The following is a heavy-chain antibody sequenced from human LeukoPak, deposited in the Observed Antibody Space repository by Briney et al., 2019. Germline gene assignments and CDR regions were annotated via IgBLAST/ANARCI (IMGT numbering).Heavy chain of an antibody. Sequence: GGPLRLSCAASGFTFSSYAMSWVRQAPGKGLEWVSAISGSGGSTYYADSVKGRFTISRDNSKNTLYLQMNSLRAEDTAVYYCAKDSSSWGNYYYYGMDVWGQGTTVTVSS. J-gene: IGHJ6*02. CDR3: AKDSSSWGNYYYYGMDV. CDR1: GFTFSSYA. D-gene: IGHD6-13*01. V-gene: IGHV3-23*01. CDR2: ISGSGGST.